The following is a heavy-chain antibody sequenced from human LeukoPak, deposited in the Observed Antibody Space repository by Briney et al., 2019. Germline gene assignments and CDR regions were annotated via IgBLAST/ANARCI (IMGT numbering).Heavy chain of an antibody. CDR2: INPGGGST. CDR3: ARISLELHPFYYYYGMDV. CDR1: GYTFTSYY. V-gene: IGHV1-46*01. Sequence: ASVKVSCKASGYTFTSYYMHWVRQAPGQGLEWMGIINPGGGSTSYAQKFQGRVTMTRDTSTSTAYMELRSLRSDDTAVYYCARISLELHPFYYYYGMDVWGQGTTVTVSS. D-gene: IGHD1-7*01. J-gene: IGHJ6*02.